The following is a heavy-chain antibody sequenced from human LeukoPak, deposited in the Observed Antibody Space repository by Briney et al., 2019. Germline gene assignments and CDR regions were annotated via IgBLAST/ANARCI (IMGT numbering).Heavy chain of an antibody. J-gene: IGHJ2*01. CDR2: ISSSSSYI. CDR3: AREDDYGPGYFDL. Sequence: GGSLRLSCAASGFTFSSYSMNWVRQAPGKGLEWVSSISSSSSYIYYAASVKGRFTISRDNAKNSLYLQMNSLRAEDTAVYYCAREDDYGPGYFDLWGRGTLVTVSS. D-gene: IGHD4/OR15-4a*01. V-gene: IGHV3-21*01. CDR1: GFTFSSYS.